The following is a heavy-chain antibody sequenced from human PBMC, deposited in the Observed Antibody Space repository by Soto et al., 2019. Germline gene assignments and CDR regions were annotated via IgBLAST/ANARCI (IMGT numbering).Heavy chain of an antibody. D-gene: IGHD2-8*01. Sequence: QVQLVQSGAEVKKPGASVKVSCKASGYTFTGYYMHWVRQAPGQGLEWMGWINPNSGGTNYAQKFQGRVTMTRDTSIGTAYMELSRLRSDDTAVYYCARYMVYAVYYYYGMDVWGQGTTVTVSS. J-gene: IGHJ6*02. CDR3: ARYMVYAVYYYYGMDV. CDR1: GYTFTGYY. V-gene: IGHV1-2*02. CDR2: INPNSGGT.